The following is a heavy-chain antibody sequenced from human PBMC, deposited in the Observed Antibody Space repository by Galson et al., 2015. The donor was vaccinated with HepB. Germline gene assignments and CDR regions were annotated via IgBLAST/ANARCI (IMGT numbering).Heavy chain of an antibody. CDR2: FGGGGGTT. J-gene: IGHJ4*02. Sequence: SLRLSCAASGFTFSNYGMSWVRQAPGKGLEWVSGFGGGGGTTYYADSVEGRFTISRDNSKDTVSLQMTSLRAEDTAIYYCAKHLHTVMLAIFEYWGQGTLVTVSS. V-gene: IGHV3-23*01. D-gene: IGHD4-17*01. CDR1: GFTFSNYG. CDR3: AKHLHTVMLAIFEY.